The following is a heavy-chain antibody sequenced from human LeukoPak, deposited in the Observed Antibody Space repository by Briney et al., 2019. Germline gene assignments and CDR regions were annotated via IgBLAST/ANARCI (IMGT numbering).Heavy chain of an antibody. CDR1: GFTFSSYW. CDR3: ARGPSGVDHY. D-gene: IGHD3-16*01. J-gene: IGHJ4*02. V-gene: IGHV3-74*01. Sequence: GGSLRLSCAASGFTFSSYWMHWVRQTPGKGLVWVSHINHDGSTTNYADSVKGRFTIPRDNAKNMLYLQMNSLRAEDTAVYYCARGPSGVDHYWGQGTLVTVSS. CDR2: INHDGSTT.